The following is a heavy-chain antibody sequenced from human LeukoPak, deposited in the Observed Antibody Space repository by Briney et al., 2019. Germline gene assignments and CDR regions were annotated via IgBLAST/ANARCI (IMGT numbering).Heavy chain of an antibody. J-gene: IGHJ4*02. V-gene: IGHV3-23*01. Sequence: GGSLRLSCAASGFTFSSYAMSWVRQAPGKGLEWVSAISGSGGSTYYADSVKGRFTISRDNSKNTLYLQMNSLRAEDTAVYYCAISRPSGYDWEYYFDYWGQGTLVTVSP. D-gene: IGHD5-12*01. CDR3: AISRPSGYDWEYYFDY. CDR2: ISGSGGST. CDR1: GFTFSSYA.